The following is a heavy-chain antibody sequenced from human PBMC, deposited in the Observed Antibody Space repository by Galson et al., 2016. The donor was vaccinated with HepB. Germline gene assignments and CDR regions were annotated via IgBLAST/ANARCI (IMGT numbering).Heavy chain of an antibody. J-gene: IGHJ3*02. CDR1: GFTFNDYY. Sequence: SLRLSCAASGFTFNDYYMSWIRQAPGKGLEWVSYISNSGYYTNYADSVKGRFTISRDNAKNSLYLQMDSLRAEDTAVYYCARAMIRGVIKSSLNDAFDIWGQGTLATVSP. D-gene: IGHD3-10*01. CDR2: ISNSGYYT. V-gene: IGHV3-11*06. CDR3: ARAMIRGVIKSSLNDAFDI.